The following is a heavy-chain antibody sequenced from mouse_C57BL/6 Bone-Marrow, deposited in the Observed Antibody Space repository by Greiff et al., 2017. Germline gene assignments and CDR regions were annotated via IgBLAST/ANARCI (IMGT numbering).Heavy chain of an antibody. D-gene: IGHD1-1*01. CDR1: GYTFTSYW. V-gene: IGHV1-55*01. CDR2: IYPGSGST. CDR3: ARYCCSSYARDY. J-gene: IGHJ4*01. Sequence: QVHVKQPGAELVKPGASVKMSCKASGYTFTSYWITWVKQRPGQGLEWIGDIYPGSGSTNYNEKFKSKATLTVDTSSSPAYMQLSSLTSEDSAVYYCARYCCSSYARDYWGQGTSVTVSS.